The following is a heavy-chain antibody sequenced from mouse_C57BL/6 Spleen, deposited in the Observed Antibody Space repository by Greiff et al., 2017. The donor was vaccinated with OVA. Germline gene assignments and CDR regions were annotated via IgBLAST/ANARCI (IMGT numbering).Heavy chain of an antibody. CDR3: ARGYGSSWWYFDV. D-gene: IGHD1-1*01. J-gene: IGHJ1*03. CDR1: GYTFTSYW. Sequence: VQLKQPGAELVKPGASVKMSCKASGYTFTSYWITWVKQRPGQGLEWIGDIYPGSGSTNYNEKFKSKATLTVDTSSSTAYMQLSSLTSEDSAVYYCARGYGSSWWYFDVWGTGTTVTVSS. CDR2: IYPGSGST. V-gene: IGHV1-55*01.